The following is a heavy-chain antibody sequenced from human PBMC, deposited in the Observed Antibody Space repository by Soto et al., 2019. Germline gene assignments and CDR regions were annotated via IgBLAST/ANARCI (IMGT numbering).Heavy chain of an antibody. V-gene: IGHV3-74*01. Sequence: EVQLVESGGGLVPPGGSLRLSCAASGFTFTSYWMHWVRQAPGKGLVWVSRINRDGSSTNYADSVKGRFTISRDNAKNTLYLQMNSLRAEDTAVYYCARGGRGGFDYWGQGALVTVSS. D-gene: IGHD3-16*01. CDR2: INRDGSST. CDR1: GFTFTSYW. CDR3: ARGGRGGFDY. J-gene: IGHJ4*02.